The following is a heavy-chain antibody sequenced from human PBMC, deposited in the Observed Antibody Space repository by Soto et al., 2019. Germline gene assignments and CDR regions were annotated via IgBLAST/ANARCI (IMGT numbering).Heavy chain of an antibody. V-gene: IGHV4-59*01. CDR1: GGSFSGYY. Sequence: PSETLSLTCAVYGGSFSGYYWSWIRQPPGKGLEWIGYIYYSGSTNYNPSLKSRVTISVDTSKNQFSLKLSSVTAADTAVYYCARRRFGELNSMDVWGQGTTVTVSS. D-gene: IGHD3-10*01. CDR3: ARRRFGELNSMDV. CDR2: IYYSGST. J-gene: IGHJ6*02.